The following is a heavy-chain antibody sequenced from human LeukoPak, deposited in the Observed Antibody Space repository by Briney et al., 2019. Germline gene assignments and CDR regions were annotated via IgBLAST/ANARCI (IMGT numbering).Heavy chain of an antibody. D-gene: IGHD2-15*01. CDR1: GDSISSYY. Sequence: SKTLSLTCTVSGDSISSYYWSWIRQPAGKGLEWIGRIYTTGSTNYNPSLKSRVTMSVDTSKNQFSLKLSSVTAADTAVYYCARESLGYCSGGSCPYYFDYWGQGTLVTVSS. J-gene: IGHJ4*02. CDR3: ARESLGYCSGGSCPYYFDY. CDR2: IYTTGST. V-gene: IGHV4-4*07.